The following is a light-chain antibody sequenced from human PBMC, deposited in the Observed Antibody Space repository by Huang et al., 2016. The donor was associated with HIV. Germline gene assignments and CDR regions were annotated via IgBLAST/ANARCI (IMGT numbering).Light chain of an antibody. CDR2: DVS. V-gene: IGKV3-11*01. CDR1: QNITTY. Sequence: EVVLTQSPATLSLSPGERATLYCRASQNITTYLAWYQQKPGQAPSLLMHDVSSRATGIPARFNGSGSGTDFILTISSLEPEDLGVYYCQQRTSWPTFGQGTNLQIK. J-gene: IGKJ2*01. CDR3: QQRTSWPT.